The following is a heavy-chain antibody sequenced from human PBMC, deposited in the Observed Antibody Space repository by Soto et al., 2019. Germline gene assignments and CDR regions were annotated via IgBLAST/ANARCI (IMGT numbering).Heavy chain of an antibody. CDR2: IKSKTDGGTT. Sequence: GGSLRLSCAASGFTFSNAWMNWVRQAPGKGLEWVGRIKSKTDGGTTDYAAPVKGRFTISRGDSKNTLYLQMNSLKTEDTAVYYCTTQEYYDFWSGYYTGQRSYGMDVWGQGTTVTVSS. CDR1: GFTFSNAW. V-gene: IGHV3-15*07. J-gene: IGHJ6*02. CDR3: TTQEYYDFWSGYYTGQRSYGMDV. D-gene: IGHD3-3*01.